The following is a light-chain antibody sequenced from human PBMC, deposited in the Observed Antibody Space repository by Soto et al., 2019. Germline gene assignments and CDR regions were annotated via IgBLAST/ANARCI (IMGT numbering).Light chain of an antibody. CDR3: QQRSNWPWT. J-gene: IGKJ1*01. CDR1: QSVSRY. Sequence: EIVLTQSPSTLSLSPGERATLSCRASQSVSRYLAWYQQKPGQAPRLLIYDASNWATGIPARFSGSGSGTDFTLTISSLEPEDFAVYYCQQRSNWPWTFGQGTKV. V-gene: IGKV3-11*01. CDR2: DAS.